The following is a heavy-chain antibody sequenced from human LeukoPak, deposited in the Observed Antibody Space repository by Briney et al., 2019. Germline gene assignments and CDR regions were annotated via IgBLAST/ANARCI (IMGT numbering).Heavy chain of an antibody. CDR1: GFTFSGSA. CDR2: IRSKANSYAT. D-gene: IGHD3-10*01. CDR3: TSQFGEPKGVDY. Sequence: GGSLRLSCAASGFTFSGSAMHGVRQASGKGLEWVGRIRSKANSYATAYAASVKGRFTISRDDSKNTAYLQMNSLKTEDTAVYYCTSQFGEPKGVDYWGQGTLVTVSS. J-gene: IGHJ4*02. V-gene: IGHV3-73*01.